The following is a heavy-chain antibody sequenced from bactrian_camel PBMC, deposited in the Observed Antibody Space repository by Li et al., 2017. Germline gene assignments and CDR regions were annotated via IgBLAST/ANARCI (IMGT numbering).Heavy chain of an antibody. CDR3: AADSGGSWYPTLEDYDYAY. D-gene: IGHD6*01. J-gene: IGHJ4*01. Sequence: HVQLVESGGGSVQAAGSLRLSCAASGHTNLPCCMGWFRRVPGKEREGVAGLDSDGTTTYADFVKGRFTISLDSARNILYLQMDNLKPEDSNMYFCAADSGGSWYPTLEDYDYAYWGQGTQVTVS. CDR2: LDSDGTT. V-gene: IGHV3S55*01. CDR1: GHTNLPCC.